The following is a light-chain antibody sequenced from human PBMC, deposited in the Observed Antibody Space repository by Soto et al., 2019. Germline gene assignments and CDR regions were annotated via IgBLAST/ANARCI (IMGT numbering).Light chain of an antibody. CDR2: KAS. CDR1: ESIDSW. Sequence: DIQMTQSPSTLSASVVDRVTITCRASESIDSWLAWHQQKPGRAPKLLISKASSLESGVPSRFSGSGFGTEFTLTISSLQPDDFATYYCQQYNSYRAFGQGTKVDSK. J-gene: IGKJ1*01. CDR3: QQYNSYRA. V-gene: IGKV1-5*03.